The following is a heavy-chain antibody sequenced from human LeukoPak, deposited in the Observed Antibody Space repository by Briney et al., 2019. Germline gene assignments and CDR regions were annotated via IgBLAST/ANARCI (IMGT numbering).Heavy chain of an antibody. J-gene: IGHJ4*02. CDR3: ARSKSGGNSAVDY. Sequence: SVKVSCKASGGTFTSYAISWVRQASGQGLEWMGRIIPILGIANYAQKFQGRVTITADKSTSTAYMELSSLRSEDTAVYYCARSKSGGNSAVDYWGQGTLVTVSS. V-gene: IGHV1-69*04. CDR2: IIPILGIA. CDR1: GGTFTSYA. D-gene: IGHD4-23*01.